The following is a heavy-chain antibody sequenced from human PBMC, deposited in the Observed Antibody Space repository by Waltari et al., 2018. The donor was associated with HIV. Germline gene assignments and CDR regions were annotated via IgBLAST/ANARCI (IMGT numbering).Heavy chain of an antibody. CDR1: GGSISSDY. CDR2: IYYSGST. D-gene: IGHD3-22*01. CDR3: ARDYYDSSGSSYGMDV. J-gene: IGHJ6*02. Sequence: QVQLQESGPGLVKPSETLSLTCTVSGGSISSDYWSWIRQPPGKGLEWIGYIYYSGSTNYNPSLKSRVTISVDTSKNQFSLKLSSVTAADTAVYYCARDYYDSSGSSYGMDVWGQGTTVTVSS. V-gene: IGHV4-59*01.